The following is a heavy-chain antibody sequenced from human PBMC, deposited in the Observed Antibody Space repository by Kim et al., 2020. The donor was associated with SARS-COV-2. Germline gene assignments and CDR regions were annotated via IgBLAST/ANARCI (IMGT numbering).Heavy chain of an antibody. D-gene: IGHD3-16*02. Sequence: GGSLRLSCAASGFTFSDYYMSWIRQAPGKGLEWVSYISSSSSYTNYADSVKGRFTISRDNAKNSLYLQMNSLRAEDTAVYYCARVGYDYVWGSYRDYYYCYGIDVWGQGTTVTVSS. CDR2: ISSSSSYT. CDR1: GFTFSDYY. V-gene: IGHV3-11*05. J-gene: IGHJ6*02. CDR3: ARVGYDYVWGSYRDYYYCYGIDV.